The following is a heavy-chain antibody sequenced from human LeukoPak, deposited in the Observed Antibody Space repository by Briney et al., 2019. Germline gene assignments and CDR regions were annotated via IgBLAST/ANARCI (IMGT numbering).Heavy chain of an antibody. D-gene: IGHD3-16*01. V-gene: IGHV1-18*01. CDR1: GYTFTSYG. CDR2: ISGHDGNT. J-gene: IGHJ4*02. Sequence: GASVKVSCKASGYTFTSYGFSWVRQAPGQGLEWVGWISGHDGNTKYAQKYQGRVTMTTETSTSTAYMELRSLRSDDTAVYYCAREGLGELTLDYWGQGTLVTVSS. CDR3: AREGLGELTLDY.